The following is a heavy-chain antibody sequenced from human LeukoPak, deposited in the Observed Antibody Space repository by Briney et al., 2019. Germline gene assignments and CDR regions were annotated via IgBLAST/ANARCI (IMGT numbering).Heavy chain of an antibody. Sequence: SETLSLTCIVSGGSTSGGNYYWGWIRRPPGKGLEWIGGISSSGNTYYNPSLKSRITISIDTSKNHFSLKLSSVTAADTAVYYCARLGAGSTYYDFWSGYSSFYFDYWGQGTLVTVSS. D-gene: IGHD3-3*01. CDR1: GGSTSGGNYY. CDR3: ARLGAGSTYYDFWSGYSSFYFDY. V-gene: IGHV4-39*02. CDR2: ISSSGNT. J-gene: IGHJ4*02.